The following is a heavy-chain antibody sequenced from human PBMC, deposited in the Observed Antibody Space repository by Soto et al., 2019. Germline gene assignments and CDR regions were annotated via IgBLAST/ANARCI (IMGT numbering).Heavy chain of an antibody. CDR3: ARGGGSDSFDY. Sequence: SETLSLTCTVSGASITYGGYSWSWIRQTPGKGLEWIGYINHLETTFYNPSFESRLTLSIDRAKNQFSLKLHSMSAADRAVYFCARGGGSDSFDYWGQGMLVTVSS. V-gene: IGHV4-30-2*01. CDR2: INHLETT. CDR1: GASITYGGYS. D-gene: IGHD1-26*01. J-gene: IGHJ4*02.